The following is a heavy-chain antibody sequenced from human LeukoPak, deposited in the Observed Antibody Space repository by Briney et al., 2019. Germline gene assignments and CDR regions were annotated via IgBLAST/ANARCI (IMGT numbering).Heavy chain of an antibody. V-gene: IGHV3-53*05. Sequence: PGGSLRLSCAASGFTVSSNYMSWVRQAPGKGLEWVSVIYSGGSTYYADSVKGRFTISRDNSKNTLYLQMNSLRPEDTAIYYCAKGVGKNSWSFDFWGQGTLVTVSS. J-gene: IGHJ4*02. CDR2: IYSGGST. CDR3: AKGVGKNSWSFDF. CDR1: GFTVSSNY. D-gene: IGHD2-8*02.